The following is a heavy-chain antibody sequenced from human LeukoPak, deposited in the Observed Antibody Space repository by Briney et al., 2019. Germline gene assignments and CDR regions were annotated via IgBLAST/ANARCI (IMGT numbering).Heavy chain of an antibody. Sequence: GGSLRLSCAASGFTFSNYAMHWVRQAPGKGLEWVAFISRDGSNKYYVDSVKGRFTISRDNSKNTLYLHMRSLRAEDTAVYYCARGKLEIVVTTGFDYWGQGTLVTVSS. CDR1: GFTFSNYA. CDR3: ARGKLEIVVTTGFDY. CDR2: ISRDGSNK. V-gene: IGHV3-30-3*01. D-gene: IGHD5-12*01. J-gene: IGHJ4*02.